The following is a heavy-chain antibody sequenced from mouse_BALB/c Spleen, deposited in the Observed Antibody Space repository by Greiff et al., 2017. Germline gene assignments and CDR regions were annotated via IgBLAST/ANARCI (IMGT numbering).Heavy chain of an antibody. CDR1: GFAFSSYD. D-gene: IGHD2-14*01. J-gene: IGHJ3*01. V-gene: IGHV5-12-1*01. CDR2: ISSGGGST. Sequence: EVKLQESGGGLVKPGGSLKLSCAASGFAFSSYDMSWVRQTPEKRLEWVAYISSGGGSTYYPDTVKGRFTISRDNAKNTLYLQMSSLKSEDTAMYYCARRDYRYDGFAYWGQGTLVTVSA. CDR3: ARRDYRYDGFAY.